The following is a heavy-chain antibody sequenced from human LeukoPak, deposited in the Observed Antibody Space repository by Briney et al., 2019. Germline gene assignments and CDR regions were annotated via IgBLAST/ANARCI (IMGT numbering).Heavy chain of an antibody. J-gene: IGHJ3*02. CDR2: IYPGDSDT. CDR3: AGAGAFCGGDCYPPPLDVFDI. D-gene: IGHD2-21*01. V-gene: IGHV5-51*01. Sequence: GESLKISCKGSGYSFTSYWIGWVRQMPGKGLEWMGIIYPGDSDTRYSPSFQGQVTISADKSISTAYLQLSSLKASDTAMYYCAGAGAFCGGDCYPPPLDVFDIWAKGKMLTVFS. CDR1: GYSFTSYW.